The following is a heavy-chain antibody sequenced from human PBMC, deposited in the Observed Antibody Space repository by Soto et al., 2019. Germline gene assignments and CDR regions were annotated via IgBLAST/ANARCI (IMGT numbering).Heavy chain of an antibody. CDR3: AKEYGSGSYFPLYYYYGMDV. CDR1: GFSFSDYA. V-gene: IGHV3-30*18. Sequence: QVQLVDSGGGVVQPGRSLRLSCAASGFSFSDYAMHWVRQAPGKGLEWVAVISYDGSIKDYADSVKGRFTISRDNSKNTLDLQMNSLSAEDTAVYYCAKEYGSGSYFPLYYYYGMDVWGQGTTVTVS. D-gene: IGHD3-10*01. CDR2: ISYDGSIK. J-gene: IGHJ6*02.